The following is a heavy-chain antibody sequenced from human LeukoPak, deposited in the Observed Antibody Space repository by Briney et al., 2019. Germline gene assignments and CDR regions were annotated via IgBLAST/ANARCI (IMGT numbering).Heavy chain of an antibody. CDR2: IYNDGSA. D-gene: IGHD1-14*01. CDR1: DFIVRSNY. Sequence: QPGGSLRLSCAASDFIVRSNYMTWVRQAPGKGLEWVSVIYNDGSAYYADSVRGRFTISRDASKHTVYLQMNRLSAEHTAVYYCAIRGGPGSLDAFDIWGQGTMVTVSS. V-gene: IGHV3-53*01. J-gene: IGHJ3*02. CDR3: AIRGGPGSLDAFDI.